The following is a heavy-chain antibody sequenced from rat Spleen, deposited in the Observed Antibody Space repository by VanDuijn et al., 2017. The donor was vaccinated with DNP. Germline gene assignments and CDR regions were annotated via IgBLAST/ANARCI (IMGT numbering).Heavy chain of an antibody. Sequence: EVQLVESDGGLVQPGRSLKLSCAASGFTFSDYYMAWVRQAPTKGLEWVATISYDGSSTYYRDSVKGRFTISRDNAKSTLYLQMDSLRSEDTATYYCARWGYRYYGSMGVIDAWGQGASVTVSS. CDR1: GFTFSDYY. J-gene: IGHJ4*01. CDR2: ISYDGSST. V-gene: IGHV5-29*01. D-gene: IGHD1-7*01. CDR3: ARWGYRYYGSMGVIDA.